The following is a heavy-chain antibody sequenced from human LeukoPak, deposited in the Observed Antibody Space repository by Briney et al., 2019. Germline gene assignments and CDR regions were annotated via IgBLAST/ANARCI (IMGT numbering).Heavy chain of an antibody. J-gene: IGHJ1*01. Sequence: SETLSLTCTVSGDSVTTYYWRWIRQPPGKGPEWIGYKFDGGRDIYSPSLKSRVTISVDASEKQFSLSLRSVTATHTAIYYCATTTLLAPDGRAEYFQHWGQGTLVIVSS. CDR2: KFDGGRD. CDR1: GDSVTTYY. CDR3: ATTTLLAPDGRAEYFQH. D-gene: IGHD3-3*01. V-gene: IGHV4-59*02.